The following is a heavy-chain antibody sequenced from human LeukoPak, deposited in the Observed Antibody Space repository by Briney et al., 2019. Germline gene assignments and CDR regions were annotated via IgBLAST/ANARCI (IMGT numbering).Heavy chain of an antibody. D-gene: IGHD3-3*01. V-gene: IGHV3-74*01. CDR2: VKNDGRST. J-gene: IGHJ4*02. CDR1: GFAFSSHW. Sequence: SGGCLRLSCAASGFAFSSHWMHWGRQAPGKGLLWVSHVKNDGRSTNYADSVRGRSTISRDNAKNTLYLQMNSLRAEATAVYYCARGNDYWSGYIDYWGQGTLVTASS. CDR3: ARGNDYWSGYIDY.